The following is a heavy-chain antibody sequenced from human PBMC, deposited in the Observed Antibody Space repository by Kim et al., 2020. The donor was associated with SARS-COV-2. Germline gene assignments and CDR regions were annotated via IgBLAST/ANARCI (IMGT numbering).Heavy chain of an antibody. CDR3: TRAAYGFSNYYYYGMDV. CDR2: IRSKAYGGTK. J-gene: IGHJ6*02. Sequence: GGSLRLSCTASGFTFGNYAMSWVRQAPGKGLEWVGFIRSKAYGGTKEYSASVKRRLTNSRDDYTSIAYLQMNSLKTEDTAVYYCTRAAYGFSNYYYYGMDVGGQGTTVTVSS. CDR1: GFTFGNYA. V-gene: IGHV3-49*04. D-gene: IGHD4-17*01.